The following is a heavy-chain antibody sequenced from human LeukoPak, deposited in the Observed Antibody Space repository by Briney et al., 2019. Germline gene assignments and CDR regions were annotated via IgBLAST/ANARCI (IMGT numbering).Heavy chain of an antibody. D-gene: IGHD3-3*01. J-gene: IGHJ4*02. CDR1: GFTFDDYA. CDR3: ARAPRAPIRRFLEWLSHSPLDY. V-gene: IGHV3-9*01. CDR2: ISWNSGSI. Sequence: GGSLRLSCAASGFTFDDYAMHWVRQAPGKGLEWVSGISWNSGSIGYADSVKGRFTISRDNAKNSLYLQMNSLRAEDTAVYYCARAPRAPIRRFLEWLSHSPLDYWGQGTLVTVSS.